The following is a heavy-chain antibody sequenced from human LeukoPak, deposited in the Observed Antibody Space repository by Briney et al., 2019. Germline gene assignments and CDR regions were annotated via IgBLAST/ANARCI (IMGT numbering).Heavy chain of an antibody. CDR1: GFTLSSYW. CDR3: ARDRMGNTDY. Sequence: GGSLRLSCAASGFTLSSYWMSWVRQAPGEGLEWVANIKQDGSEKYYVDSVKGRFTISRDNAKNSLYLQMNRLRAEDTAVYYCARDRMGNTDYWGQGTLVTVSS. CDR2: IKQDGSEK. D-gene: IGHD3-16*01. V-gene: IGHV3-7*01. J-gene: IGHJ4*02.